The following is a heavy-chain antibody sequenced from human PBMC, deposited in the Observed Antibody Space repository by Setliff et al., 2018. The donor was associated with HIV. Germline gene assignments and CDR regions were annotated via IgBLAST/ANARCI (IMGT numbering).Heavy chain of an antibody. CDR2: SRNKANSYTT. CDR1: GFTFSDHY. Sequence: GGSLRLSCAASGFTFSDHYMDWVRQAPGKGLEWVGRSRNKANSYTTAYAASVKGRFTISRDDSKNSLYLQMNSLKTEDTAVYYCARGRLLWSCSYYYYYMDVWGKGTTVTVSS. J-gene: IGHJ6*03. CDR3: ARGRLLWSCSYYYYYMDV. V-gene: IGHV3-72*01. D-gene: IGHD3-10*01.